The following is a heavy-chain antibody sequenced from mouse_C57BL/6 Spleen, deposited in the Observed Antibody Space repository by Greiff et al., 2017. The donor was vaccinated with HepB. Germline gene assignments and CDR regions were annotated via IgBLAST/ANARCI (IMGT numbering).Heavy chain of an antibody. V-gene: IGHV14-4*01. CDR2: IDPENGDT. CDR3: TTGVTRAY. D-gene: IGHD2-5*01. Sequence: DVKLVESGAELVRPGASVKLSCTASGFNIKDDYMHWVKQRPEQGLEWIGWIDPENGDTEYASKVQGKVTITADTSSNTAYLQLSSLTSEDTAVYYCTTGVTRAYWGQGTLVTVSA. J-gene: IGHJ3*01. CDR1: GFNIKDDY.